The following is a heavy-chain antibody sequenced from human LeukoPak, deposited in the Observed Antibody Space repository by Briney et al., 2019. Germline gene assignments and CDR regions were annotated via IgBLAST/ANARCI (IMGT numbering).Heavy chain of an antibody. CDR2: VYYTGST. CDR1: GGSISSYY. J-gene: IGHJ4*02. CDR3: ATSSDTASAN. Sequence: PSETLSLTCTVSGGSISSYYWSWIRQPPGKGLEWIGYVYYTGSTNYNPSLKSRVTISIDTSKNQFSLKLSSVTAADTAVYYCATSSDTASANWGQGTLVTVFS. V-gene: IGHV4-59*08. D-gene: IGHD5-18*01.